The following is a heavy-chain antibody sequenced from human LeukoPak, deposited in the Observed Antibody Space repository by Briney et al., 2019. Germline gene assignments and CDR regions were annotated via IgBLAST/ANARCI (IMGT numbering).Heavy chain of an antibody. CDR1: GSSVSSDEYY. CDR3: ARVKVLRFLEWFLDF. Sequence: PSQTLSLTCTVSGSSVSSDEYYWSWVRQHPGKGLEWIGYDYYSGSSYYIPSLESRVTMSVEVSKNQFSLELRSVTAADTAVYYCARVKVLRFLEWFLDFWGQGALVTVSS. D-gene: IGHD3-3*01. J-gene: IGHJ4*02. CDR2: DYYSGSS. V-gene: IGHV4-31*03.